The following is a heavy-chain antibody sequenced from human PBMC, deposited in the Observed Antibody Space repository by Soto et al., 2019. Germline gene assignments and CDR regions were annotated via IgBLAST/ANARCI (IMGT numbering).Heavy chain of an antibody. J-gene: IGHJ4*02. CDR2: IYYSGST. V-gene: IGHV4-39*01. D-gene: IGHD3-22*01. CDR1: GGSISSSSYY. CDR3: ARQIRDYYDSSGYDLGY. Sequence: PSETLSLTCTVSGGSISSSSYYWGWIRQPPGKGLEWIGSIYYSGSTYYNPSLKSRVTISVDTSKNQFSLKLSSVVAADKAVYYCARQIRDYYDSSGYDLGYWGQGTLVTVSS.